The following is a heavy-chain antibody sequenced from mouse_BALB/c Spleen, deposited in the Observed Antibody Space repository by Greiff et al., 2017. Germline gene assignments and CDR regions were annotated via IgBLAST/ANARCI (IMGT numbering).Heavy chain of an antibody. CDR1: GYTFTSYR. V-gene: IGHV1S81*02. Sequence: QVQLQQPGAELVKPGASVKLSCKASGYTFTSYRMHWVKQRPGQGLEWIGEINPSNGRTNYNEKFKSKATLTVNKSSSTAYMHLSSLTSEDSAVYDCARRDYGPYWGYFDVWGAGTTVTVSS. J-gene: IGHJ1*01. CDR2: INPSNGRT. CDR3: ARRDYGPYWGYFDV. D-gene: IGHD1-1*01.